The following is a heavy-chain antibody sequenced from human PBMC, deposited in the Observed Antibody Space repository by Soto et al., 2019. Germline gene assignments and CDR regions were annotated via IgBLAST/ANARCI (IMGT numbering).Heavy chain of an antibody. J-gene: IGHJ6*02. V-gene: IGHV5-10-1*01. D-gene: IGHD2-2*01. CDR3: ARHPLGSQVVPGGDV. CDR1: GYSFTSYW. Sequence: ESLKISCKGSGYSFTSYWISWVRQMPGKGLEWMGRIDPSDSYTNYSPSFQGHVTISADKSISTAYLQWSSLKASDTAMYYCARHPLGSQVVPGGDVWGQGTTVTVSS. CDR2: IDPSDSYT.